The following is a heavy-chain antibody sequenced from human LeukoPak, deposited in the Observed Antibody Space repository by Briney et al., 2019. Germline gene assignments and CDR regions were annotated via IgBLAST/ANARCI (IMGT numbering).Heavy chain of an antibody. CDR2: ISWDGRST. CDR3: ARESSGIAATDKIDF. D-gene: IGHD6-13*01. CDR1: GFTFDDYA. J-gene: IGHJ4*02. Sequence: PGGSLRLSCAASGFTFDDYAMHWVRQAPGKGLEWVSLISWDGRSTYYADSVKGRFTISRDNAKNSLFLQMSSLRVEDTAVYYCARESSGIAATDKIDFWGQGTLVTVSS. V-gene: IGHV3-43D*03.